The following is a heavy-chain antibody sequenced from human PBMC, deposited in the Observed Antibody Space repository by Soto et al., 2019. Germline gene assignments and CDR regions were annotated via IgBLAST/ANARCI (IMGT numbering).Heavy chain of an antibody. CDR1: GFTFSSYA. J-gene: IGHJ4*02. CDR2: ISGSGVST. V-gene: IGHV3-23*01. D-gene: IGHD3-22*01. Sequence: GGSLRLSCAASGFTFSSYAMSWVRQAPGKGLEWVSAISGSGVSTYYADTVKGRFTISRDNSKNTLYLQMNSLSAEDTAVYYCAKSPGMYYYDSSGYYHYDYWGQGTLVTVSS. CDR3: AKSPGMYYYDSSGYYHYDY.